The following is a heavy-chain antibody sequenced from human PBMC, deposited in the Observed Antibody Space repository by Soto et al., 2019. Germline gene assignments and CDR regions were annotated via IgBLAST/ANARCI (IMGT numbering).Heavy chain of an antibody. V-gene: IGHV3-33*01. Sequence: GGSLRLSCAASGFTFSSYGMHWVRQAPGKGLEWVAVIWYDGSNKYYADSVKGRFTISRDNSKNTLYLQMNSLRAEDTAVYYCARDMSDILTGYAKDAFDIWGQGTMVTVSS. D-gene: IGHD3-9*01. CDR1: GFTFSSYG. CDR2: IWYDGSNK. CDR3: ARDMSDILTGYAKDAFDI. J-gene: IGHJ3*02.